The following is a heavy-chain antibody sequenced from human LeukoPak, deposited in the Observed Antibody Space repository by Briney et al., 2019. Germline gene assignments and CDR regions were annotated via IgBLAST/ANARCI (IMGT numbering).Heavy chain of an antibody. V-gene: IGHV3-30-3*01. D-gene: IGHD3-10*01. CDR3: ARGGSFGDFDY. CDR1: GFTFSSYA. J-gene: IGHJ4*02. Sequence: PGGSLRLSCAASGFTFSSYAMHWVRQAPGKGLEWVAVISYDGSNKYYADSVKGRFTISRDNSKNTLYLQMNSLRAEDTAVYYCARGGSFGDFDYWGQGTLVTVSS. CDR2: ISYDGSNK.